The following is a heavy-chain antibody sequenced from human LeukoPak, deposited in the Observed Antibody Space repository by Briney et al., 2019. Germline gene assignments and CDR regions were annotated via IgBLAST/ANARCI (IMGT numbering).Heavy chain of an antibody. Sequence: ASVKVSCKASGYTFTNYAVHWVRQAPGQSLEWMAWINADNGNTRYSQKFQGRVTTTRDTSASTAYMELSSLRSDDTAVYYCARNMINKADLDFWGQGTLVTVSS. CDR1: GYTFTNYA. V-gene: IGHV1-3*01. CDR3: ARNMINKADLDF. CDR2: INADNGNT. J-gene: IGHJ4*02. D-gene: IGHD3-16*01.